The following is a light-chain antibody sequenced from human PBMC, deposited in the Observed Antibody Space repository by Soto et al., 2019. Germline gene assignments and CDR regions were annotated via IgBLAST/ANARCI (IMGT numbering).Light chain of an antibody. Sequence: EVVMTQSPATLSVSPGERATLSCRASESVSRNLAWYQQKPGQAPRLLNYDASTRATGSPDRFSGGGSGTEFTLTISSLQSEDFVVYYCQQYNSWPPITIGQGTRLEIK. CDR1: ESVSRN. CDR2: DAS. V-gene: IGKV3-15*01. J-gene: IGKJ5*01. CDR3: QQYNSWPPIT.